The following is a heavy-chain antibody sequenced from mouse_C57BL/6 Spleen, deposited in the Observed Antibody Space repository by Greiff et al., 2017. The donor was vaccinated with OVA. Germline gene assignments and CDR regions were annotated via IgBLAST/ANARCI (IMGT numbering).Heavy chain of an antibody. Sequence: EVQLQQSGPELVKPGASVKISSKASGYSFTGYYMNWVKQSPEKSLEWIGEINPSTGGTTYNQKFKAKATLTVDKSSSTAYMQLKSLTSEDSAVYYCARSGSSYDWYFDVWGTGTTVTVSS. CDR1: GYSFTGYY. J-gene: IGHJ1*03. CDR2: INPSTGGT. V-gene: IGHV1-42*01. D-gene: IGHD1-1*01. CDR3: ARSGSSYDWYFDV.